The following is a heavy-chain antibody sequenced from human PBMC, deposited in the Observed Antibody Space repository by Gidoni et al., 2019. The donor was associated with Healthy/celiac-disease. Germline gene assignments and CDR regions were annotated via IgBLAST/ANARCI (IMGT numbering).Heavy chain of an antibody. V-gene: IGHV4-39*01. Sequence: QLQLQESGPGLVKPSAPLSLPCTVSAGSISSSSYSWGWIRQPPGKGLEWIGSIYYSGSTYYNPSLKSRVTISVDTSKNQFSLKLSSVTAADTAVYYCARNPRQYSPHYYYYGMDVWGQGTTVTVSS. D-gene: IGHD1-26*01. CDR1: AGSISSSSYS. J-gene: IGHJ6*02. CDR3: ARNPRQYSPHYYYYGMDV. CDR2: IYYSGST.